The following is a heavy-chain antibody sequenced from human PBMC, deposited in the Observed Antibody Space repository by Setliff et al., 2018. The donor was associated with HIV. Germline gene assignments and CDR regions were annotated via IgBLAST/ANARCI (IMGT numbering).Heavy chain of an antibody. CDR1: GYSISSNFL. CDR2: IHHAGST. V-gene: IGHV4-38-2*01. Sequence: PSETLSLTCAVSGYSISSNFLWGWVLQPPGQGLEWIGSIHHAGSTYYNPSLKSRVRISLDTSKNQFSLKLSSVTAADTAVYYCARHDCGGNCDINWFDPWGQGTLVTVSS. J-gene: IGHJ5*02. CDR3: ARHDCGGNCDINWFDP. D-gene: IGHD2-21*02.